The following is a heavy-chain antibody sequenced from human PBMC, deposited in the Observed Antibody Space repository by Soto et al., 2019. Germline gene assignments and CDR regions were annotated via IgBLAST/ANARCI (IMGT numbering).Heavy chain of an antibody. V-gene: IGHV4-34*01. CDR3: ARGFYIVVVPAAMGGWFDS. CDR2: INHSGST. CDR1: GGSFSGYY. Sequence: SETLSLTCAVYGGSFSGYYWSWIRQPPGKGLEWIGEINHSGSTNYNPSLKSRVTISVDTSKNQFSLKLSSVTAADTAVYYCARGFYIVVVPAAMGGWFDSWGQGTLVTVSS. J-gene: IGHJ5*01. D-gene: IGHD2-2*01.